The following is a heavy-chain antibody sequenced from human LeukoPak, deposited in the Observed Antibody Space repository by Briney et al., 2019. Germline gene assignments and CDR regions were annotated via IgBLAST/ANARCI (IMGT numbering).Heavy chain of an antibody. CDR3: ARVLRYCSGGNCYSGGLGYMDV. Sequence: GGSLRLSCAASGSTVSSNYMNWVRQAPGKGLEWVSVIYDTGSAYYADSVKGRFTISRDNSKNTVYLQMNSLRAEDTAVYYCARVLRYCSGGNCYSGGLGYMDVWGKGTTVTISS. J-gene: IGHJ6*03. CDR2: IYDTGSA. V-gene: IGHV3-53*01. CDR1: GSTVSSNY. D-gene: IGHD2-15*01.